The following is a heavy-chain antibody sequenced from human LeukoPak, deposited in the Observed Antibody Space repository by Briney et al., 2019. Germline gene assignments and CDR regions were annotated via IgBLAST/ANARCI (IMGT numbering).Heavy chain of an antibody. D-gene: IGHD3-10*01. CDR3: ARDRSITLVRGADY. J-gene: IGHJ4*02. Sequence: GGSLRLSCAASGFTFSDYVMSWVRQAPGKGLEWVSAISGSGGSTYYADSVKGRFTVSRDNSKNTVYLQMNSLRAEDTAVYYCARDRSITLVRGADYWGQGTLLTVSS. CDR2: ISGSGGST. CDR1: GFTFSDYV. V-gene: IGHV3-23*01.